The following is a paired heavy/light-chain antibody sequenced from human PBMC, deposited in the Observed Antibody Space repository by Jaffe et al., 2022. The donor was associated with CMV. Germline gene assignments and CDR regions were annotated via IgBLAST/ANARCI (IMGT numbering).Light chain of an antibody. CDR3: QQRSNWALT. Sequence: EIVLTQSPATLSLSPGERATLSCRASQSVSSYLAWYQQKPGQAPRLLIYDASNRATGIPARFSGSGSGTDFTLTISSLEPEDFAVYYCQQRSNWALTFGGGTKVEIK. V-gene: IGKV3-11*01. CDR1: QSVSSY. J-gene: IGKJ4*01. CDR2: DAS.
Heavy chain of an antibody. Sequence: QVQLQESGPGLVKPSGTLSLTCAVSGGSISSSNWWSWVRQPPGKGLEWIGEIYHSGSTNYNPSLKSRVTISVDKSKNQFSLKLSSVTAADTAVYYCARVGDTTVTTQNGWWALYFDYWGQGTLVTVSS. CDR1: GGSISSSNW. CDR3: ARVGDTTVTTQNGWWALYFDY. J-gene: IGHJ4*02. D-gene: IGHD4-17*01. CDR2: IYHSGST. V-gene: IGHV4-4*02.